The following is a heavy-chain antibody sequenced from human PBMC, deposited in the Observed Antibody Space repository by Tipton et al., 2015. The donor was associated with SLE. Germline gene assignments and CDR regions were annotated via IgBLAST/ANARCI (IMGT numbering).Heavy chain of an antibody. CDR2: IYYSGST. D-gene: IGHD3-10*01. CDR1: GGSISGHY. Sequence: TLSLTCTVSGGSISGHYWSWIRQPPGKGLEWFGYIYYSGSTNYNPSLKSRVTISVDTSKNQFSLKLGSVAAADTAVYYCARAGYYYGSGSYQRYYYYYMDVWGKGTTVTVSS. CDR3: ARAGYYYGSGSYQRYYYYYMDV. V-gene: IGHV4-59*11. J-gene: IGHJ6*03.